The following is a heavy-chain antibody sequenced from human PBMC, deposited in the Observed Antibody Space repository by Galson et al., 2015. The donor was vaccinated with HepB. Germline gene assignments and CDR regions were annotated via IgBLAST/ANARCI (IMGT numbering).Heavy chain of an antibody. D-gene: IGHD5-18*01. CDR2: INTSGGST. J-gene: IGHJ4*02. CDR3: ARLDTAGDH. CDR1: GYTFTRYY. V-gene: IGHV1-46*01. Sequence: SVKVSCKASGYTFTRYYIHWVRQAPGHGLEWMALINTSGGSTSYARKFQGRVTVTRDTSTNTAYMEMSSLRSADTAMYYCARLDTAGDHWGQGTLVTVSS.